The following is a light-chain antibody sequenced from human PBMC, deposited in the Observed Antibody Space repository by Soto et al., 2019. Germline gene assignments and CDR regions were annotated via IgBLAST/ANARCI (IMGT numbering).Light chain of an antibody. CDR2: EVS. CDR1: SSDVGGYNS. J-gene: IGLJ1*01. CDR3: SSYTGSRTHV. Sequence: QSVLTQPASVSGSPGQSLTISFTGTSSDVGGYNSVSWYQQHPGKAPKLMIYEVSNRPSGVSNRFSGSKAGNTASLTISGLQAEDEADYYCSSYTGSRTHVLGTGTRSPS. V-gene: IGLV2-14*01.